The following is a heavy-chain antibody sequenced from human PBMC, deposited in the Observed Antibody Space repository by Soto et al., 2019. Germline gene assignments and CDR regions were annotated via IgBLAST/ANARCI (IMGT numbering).Heavy chain of an antibody. J-gene: IGHJ4*02. CDR3: AHSRDFWSGYYPTYFDY. D-gene: IGHD3-3*01. V-gene: IGHV2-5*02. CDR2: IYWDDDK. Sequence: QITLKESGPTLVKPTQTLTLTCTFSGFSLSTSGVGVGWIRQPPGKALEWLALIYWDDDKRYSPSLKSRLTITKDTSKNQVVLTLTNMDPVDTATYYCAHSRDFWSGYYPTYFDYWGQGTLVTVSS. CDR1: GFSLSTSGVG.